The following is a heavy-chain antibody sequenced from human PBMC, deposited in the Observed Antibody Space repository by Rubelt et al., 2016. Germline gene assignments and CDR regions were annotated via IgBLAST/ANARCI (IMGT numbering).Heavy chain of an antibody. CDR2: VHYSGST. Sequence: QVQLQESGPGLVKASETLSLTCTVSGGSISSYYWSWIRQPPGKGPEWIGYVHYSGSTDYNPSLKSRVTISVDTSKKQFSLKVRSVTAADMAVYYCARTSGYNYDEAFDIWGQGTMVTVSS. J-gene: IGHJ3*02. D-gene: IGHD5-12*01. V-gene: IGHV4-59*08. CDR1: GGSISSYY. CDR3: ARTSGYNYDEAFDI.